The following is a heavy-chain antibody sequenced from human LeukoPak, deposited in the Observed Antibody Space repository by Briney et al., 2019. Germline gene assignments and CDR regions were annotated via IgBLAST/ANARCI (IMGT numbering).Heavy chain of an antibody. CDR3: ARALGGSYEVDY. CDR2: IYYSGST. D-gene: IGHD1-26*01. V-gene: IGHV4-59*01. Sequence: SETLSLTCTVSDDSISSYYWSWIRQPPGKGLEWIGYIYYSGSTNYNPSLKSRVTISVDTSKNQFSLKLSSVTAADTAVYYCARALGGSYEVDYWGQGTLVTVSS. J-gene: IGHJ4*02. CDR1: DDSISSYY.